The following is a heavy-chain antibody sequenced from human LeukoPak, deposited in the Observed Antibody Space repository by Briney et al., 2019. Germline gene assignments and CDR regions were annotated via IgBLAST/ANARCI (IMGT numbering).Heavy chain of an antibody. V-gene: IGHV1-46*01. CDR3: ARGSIVVVPAANNWFDP. Sequence: GASVKVSCKASGYTFTSYYMHWVRQAPGQGLEWMGIINPSGGSTSYAQKFQGRVTMTRDTSMSTVYMELSSLRSEDTAVYYCARGSIVVVPAANNWFDPWGQGTLVTVSS. CDR1: GYTFTSYY. D-gene: IGHD2-2*01. CDR2: INPSGGST. J-gene: IGHJ5*02.